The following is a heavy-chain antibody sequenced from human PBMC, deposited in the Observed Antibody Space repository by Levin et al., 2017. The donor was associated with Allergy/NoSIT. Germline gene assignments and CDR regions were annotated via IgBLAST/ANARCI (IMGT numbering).Heavy chain of an antibody. J-gene: IGHJ4*02. CDR1: GGSFSGYF. Sequence: SETLSLTCTVFGGSFSGYFWTWIRQSPGKGLEWIGEINHSGITNYNPSLKSRVTISADMSKNQFSLRLNSVTAADTALYYCARGGERATFGYWGQGTLVSVSP. CDR3: ARGGERATFGY. V-gene: IGHV4-34*01. CDR2: INHSGIT. D-gene: IGHD3-16*01.